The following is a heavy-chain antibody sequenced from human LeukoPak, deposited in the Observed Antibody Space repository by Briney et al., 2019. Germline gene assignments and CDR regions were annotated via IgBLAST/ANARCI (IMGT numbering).Heavy chain of an antibody. D-gene: IGHD1-26*01. CDR2: ISGSGGST. Sequence: PGGSLRLSCAASGFTLSSYAMSWVRQAPGKGLEWVSAISGSGGSTYYADSVKGRFTISRDNSKNTLYLQMNSLRAEDTAVYYCANLLTGSLVDTDYWGQGTLVTVSS. CDR3: ANLLTGSLVDTDY. V-gene: IGHV3-23*01. CDR1: GFTLSSYA. J-gene: IGHJ4*02.